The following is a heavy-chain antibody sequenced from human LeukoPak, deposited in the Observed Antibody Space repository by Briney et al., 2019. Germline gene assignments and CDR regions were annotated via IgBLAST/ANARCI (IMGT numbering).Heavy chain of an antibody. Sequence: SETLSLTCTVSGGSISSYYWSWIRQPAGKGLEWIGRIYTSGSTNYNPSLKSRVTMSVDTSKNQFSLKLSSVTAADTAVYYCARDYNRYCSSTSGYSDTFDIWGQGTMVTVSS. CDR3: ARDYNRYCSSTSGYSDTFDI. D-gene: IGHD2-2*02. CDR1: GGSISSYY. J-gene: IGHJ3*02. V-gene: IGHV4-4*07. CDR2: IYTSGST.